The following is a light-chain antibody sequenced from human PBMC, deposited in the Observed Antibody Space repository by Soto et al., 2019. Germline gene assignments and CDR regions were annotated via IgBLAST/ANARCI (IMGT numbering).Light chain of an antibody. V-gene: IGLV7-46*01. CDR1: TGPVTNGHF. Sequence: QAVVTQEPSLTVSPGGTVTLTCGSSTGPVTNGHFPYWFQQKPGQAPRPLIYDTDNKHSWIPARFSASLLGDKAALTLSGALPEDEADYYCLLSYTGRLYVFGPGTKVTVL. CDR2: DTD. J-gene: IGLJ1*01. CDR3: LLSYTGRLYV.